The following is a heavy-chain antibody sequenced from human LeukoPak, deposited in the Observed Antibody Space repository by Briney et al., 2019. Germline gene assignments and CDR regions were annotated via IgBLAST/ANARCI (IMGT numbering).Heavy chain of an antibody. CDR1: GFSFSSYA. J-gene: IGHJ4*02. V-gene: IGHV3-23*01. CDR2: ISGSGGST. D-gene: IGHD2-2*01. Sequence: GGSLRLSCAASGFSFSSYAMSWVRQAPGKGLEWVSAISGSGGSTYYADSVKGRFTISRDNSKNTLYLQMNGLRAEDTAVYYCATGYCSSTSCIREIDFDYWGQGTLVTVSS. CDR3: ATGYCSSTSCIREIDFDY.